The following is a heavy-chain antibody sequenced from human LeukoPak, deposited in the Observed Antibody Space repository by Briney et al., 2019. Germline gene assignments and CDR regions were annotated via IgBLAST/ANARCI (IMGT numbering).Heavy chain of an antibody. Sequence: GGSLRLSCAASGFTFRTYAMSWVRQAPGKGLEWVSAISGSGGSTYYADSVKGRFTISRDNSKNTLYLQMNSLRAEDTAVYYCAKAGLRFGSGSYYSNYWGQGTLVTVSS. D-gene: IGHD3-10*01. V-gene: IGHV3-23*01. CDR3: AKAGLRFGSGSYYSNY. CDR1: GFTFRTYA. J-gene: IGHJ4*02. CDR2: ISGSGGST.